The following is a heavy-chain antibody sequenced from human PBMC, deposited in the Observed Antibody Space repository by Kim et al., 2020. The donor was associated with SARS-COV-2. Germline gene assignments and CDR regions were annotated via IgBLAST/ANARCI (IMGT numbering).Heavy chain of an antibody. J-gene: IGHJ3*02. CDR3: ANSIAVAGTVHTFDI. V-gene: IGHV5-51*01. CDR2: IYPDDSDT. D-gene: IGHD6-13*01. CDR1: GYNFATYW. Sequence: GESLKISCKGSGYNFATYWIGWVRQMPGEGLEWMGIIYPDDSDTRYGPSFRGQVTISADKSISTAYLQWSSLKTSDTAMYFCANSIAVAGTVHTFDIWGQGTMVTVSS.